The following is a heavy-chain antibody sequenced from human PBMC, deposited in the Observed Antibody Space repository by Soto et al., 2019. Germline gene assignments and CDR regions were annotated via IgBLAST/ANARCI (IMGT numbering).Heavy chain of an antibody. V-gene: IGHV4-30-4*01. J-gene: IGHJ4*02. CDR2: MYYSGTI. D-gene: IGHD5-18*01. CDR3: ARGRGYGYGIDF. CDR1: GGSISSGDHF. Sequence: SETLSLTCTVSGGSISSGDHFWSWIRQSPGKGLESIVYMYYSGTIYYNPSLKSRITTSVDTSNNQFSLNLASVTAADTAVYYCARGRGYGYGIDFWGQGALVTVSS.